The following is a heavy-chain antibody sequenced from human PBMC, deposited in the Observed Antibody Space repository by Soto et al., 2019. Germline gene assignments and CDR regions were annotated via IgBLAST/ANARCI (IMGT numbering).Heavy chain of an antibody. J-gene: IGHJ4*02. CDR1: AGSISGYY. D-gene: IGHD1-1*01. V-gene: IGHV4-59*08. CDR2: THYSGSS. CDR3: ARHSNEYRKSLDY. Sequence: QLQLQESGPGLVKPSETLSLTCTVSAGSISGYYWSWIRQPPGKGLEWIAYTHYSGSSNSNPSLMSRVTISVDTSQNQCSLKLSSVPAADTAVYYCARHSNEYRKSLDYWCQGTLVTGSA.